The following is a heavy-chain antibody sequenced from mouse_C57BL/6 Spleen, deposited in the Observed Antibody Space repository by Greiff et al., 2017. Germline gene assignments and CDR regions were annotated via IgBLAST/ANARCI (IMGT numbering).Heavy chain of an antibody. D-gene: IGHD2-4*01. J-gene: IGHJ1*03. CDR3: ARSYDYGGYFDV. Sequence: VQLKQSGPELVKPGASVKIPCKASGYTFTDYNMDWVKQSHGKSLEWIGDINPNNGGTIYNQKFKGKATLTVDKSSSTAYMELRSLTSEDTAVYYCARSYDYGGYFDVWGTGTTVTVSS. V-gene: IGHV1-18*01. CDR1: GYTFTDYN. CDR2: INPNNGGT.